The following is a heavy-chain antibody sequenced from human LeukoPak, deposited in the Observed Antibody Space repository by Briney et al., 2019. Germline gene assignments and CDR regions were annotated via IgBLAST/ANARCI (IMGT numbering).Heavy chain of an antibody. J-gene: IGHJ6*02. Sequence: GGPLRLSCAASGFTFDDYAMYWVRPAPGKGLEWVSLISVGGGSTYYADSVKGRFTISRDNSKYSLYLQMNSLRTEDTDLYYCAKDVDILTGHYGMDVWGQGTTVTVSS. CDR1: GFTFDDYA. V-gene: IGHV3-43*02. D-gene: IGHD3-9*01. CDR2: ISVGGGST. CDR3: AKDVDILTGHYGMDV.